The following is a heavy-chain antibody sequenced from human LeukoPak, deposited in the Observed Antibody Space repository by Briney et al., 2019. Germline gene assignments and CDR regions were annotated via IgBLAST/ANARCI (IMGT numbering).Heavy chain of an antibody. Sequence: SSVKVSCKASGGTFSSYAISWVRQAPGQGLEWMGGIIPIFGTANYAEEFEGRVTITGDESKDTAYMELSSLRSEDTAVYYCARDRDFWSGQTNDAFDIWGQGTMVPVSS. CDR3: ARDRDFWSGQTNDAFDI. J-gene: IGHJ3*02. D-gene: IGHD3-3*01. CDR1: GGTFSSYA. CDR2: IIPIFGTA. V-gene: IGHV1-69*01.